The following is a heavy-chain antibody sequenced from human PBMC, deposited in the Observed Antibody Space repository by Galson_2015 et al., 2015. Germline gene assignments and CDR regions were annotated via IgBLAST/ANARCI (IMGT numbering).Heavy chain of an antibody. V-gene: IGHV3-66*02. CDR1: GFTVSSNY. Sequence: SLRLSCAASGFTVSSNYMSWVRQAPGKGLEWVSVIYSGGSTYYADSVKGRFTISRDNSKNTLYLQMNSLRAEDTAVYYCAREVLWSTGTWFDPWGQGTLVTVSS. J-gene: IGHJ5*02. CDR2: IYSGGST. D-gene: IGHD3-10*01. CDR3: AREVLWSTGTWFDP.